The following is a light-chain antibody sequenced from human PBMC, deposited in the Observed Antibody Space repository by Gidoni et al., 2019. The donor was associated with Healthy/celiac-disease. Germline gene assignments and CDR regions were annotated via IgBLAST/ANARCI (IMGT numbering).Light chain of an antibody. CDR1: QSVLYSSNNKNF. CDR2: WAS. CDR3: QQSYNTPHT. V-gene: IGKV4-1*01. Sequence: DIVMTQSPDSLAVSLGERATINCKSSQSVLYSSNNKNFLAWYQQKPGQPPKLLIYWASTRESGVPDRFSGSGSGTDFTLTISSLQAEDVAVYYCQQSYNTPHTFGQGTKLEIK. J-gene: IGKJ2*01.